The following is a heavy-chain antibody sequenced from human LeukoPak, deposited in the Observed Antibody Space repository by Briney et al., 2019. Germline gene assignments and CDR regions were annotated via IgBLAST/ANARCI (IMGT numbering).Heavy chain of an antibody. D-gene: IGHD3-22*01. V-gene: IGHV5-51*01. J-gene: IGHJ2*01. CDR2: IYPGDSDT. CDR3: ARRRYYYDSSGYFTESYWYFDL. CDR1: GYSFTSYW. Sequence: GESLKISCKGSGYSFTSYWIGWVRQMPGKGLEWMGIIYPGDSDTRYSPSFQGQVTISADKSISTAYLQWSSLKASGTAMYYCARRRYYYDSSGYFTESYWYFDLWGRGTLVTVSS.